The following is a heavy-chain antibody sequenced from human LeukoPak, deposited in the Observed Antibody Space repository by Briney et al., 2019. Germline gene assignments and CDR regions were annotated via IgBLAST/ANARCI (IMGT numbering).Heavy chain of an antibody. CDR3: VRLNGRGAVVTAPVDY. D-gene: IGHD2-21*02. CDR2: ISSSGSTI. V-gene: IGHV3-48*03. Sequence: GGSLRLSCAASGFTFSSYEMNWVRQAPGKGLEWVSYISSSGSTIYYADSVKGRFTISRDNAKNSLYLQMNSLRAEDTAVYYCVRLNGRGAVVTAPVDYWGQGTPVTVSS. CDR1: GFTFSSYE. J-gene: IGHJ4*02.